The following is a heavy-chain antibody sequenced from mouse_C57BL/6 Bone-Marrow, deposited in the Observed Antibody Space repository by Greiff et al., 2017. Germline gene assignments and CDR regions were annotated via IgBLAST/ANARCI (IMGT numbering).Heavy chain of an antibody. CDR2: ISNGGGST. V-gene: IGHV5-12*01. CDR3: ARHGGYFDV. Sequence: EVKVEESGGGLVQPGGSLKLSCAASGFTFSDYYMYWVRQTPEKRLEWVAYISNGGGSTYYPDTVKGRFTISRDNAKNTLYLQMSRLKSEDTAMYYCARHGGYFDVWGTGTTVTGSS. J-gene: IGHJ1*03. CDR1: GFTFSDYY.